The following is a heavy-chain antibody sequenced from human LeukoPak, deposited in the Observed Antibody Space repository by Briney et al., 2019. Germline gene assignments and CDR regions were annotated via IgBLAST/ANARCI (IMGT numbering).Heavy chain of an antibody. CDR3: ATYYYDSSGYYHVGAFDI. J-gene: IGHJ3*02. CDR1: GYTFTGYY. Sequence: ASVKVSCKASGYTFTGYYMHWARQAPGQGLEWMGWINPNSGGTNYAQKFQGRVTMTRDTSISTSYMELSRLRSDDTAVYYCATYYYDSSGYYHVGAFDIWGQGTMVTVSS. V-gene: IGHV1-2*02. D-gene: IGHD3-22*01. CDR2: INPNSGGT.